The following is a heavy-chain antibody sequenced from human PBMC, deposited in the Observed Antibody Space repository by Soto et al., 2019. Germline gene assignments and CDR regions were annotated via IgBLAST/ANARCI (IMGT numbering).Heavy chain of an antibody. D-gene: IGHD1-26*01. CDR1: GFTFSSYA. V-gene: IGHV3-23*01. CDR3: AKDPRHSGSYYADY. CDR2: ISGSGGIT. J-gene: IGHJ4*02. Sequence: PGGSLRLSCAASGFTFSSYAMSWVRQAPGKGLEWVSAISGSGGITYYADSVKGRFTISRGIFKNTLYLQMNSLRAEDTAVYYCAKDPRHSGSYYADYWGQGTLVTVSS.